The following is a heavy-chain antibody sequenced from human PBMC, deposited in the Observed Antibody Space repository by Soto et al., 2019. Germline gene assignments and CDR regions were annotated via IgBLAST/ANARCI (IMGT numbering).Heavy chain of an antibody. Sequence: QVPLVQSGAEVKKPGASVKVSCKASGYTFTSYAMHWVRQAPGQRLEWMGWINAGNGNTKYSQKFQGRVTITRDTSASTAYMELSSLRSEDTAVYYCATVVPAAHAWFDPWGQGTLVTVSS. J-gene: IGHJ5*02. V-gene: IGHV1-3*01. CDR2: INAGNGNT. D-gene: IGHD2-2*01. CDR3: ATVVPAAHAWFDP. CDR1: GYTFTSYA.